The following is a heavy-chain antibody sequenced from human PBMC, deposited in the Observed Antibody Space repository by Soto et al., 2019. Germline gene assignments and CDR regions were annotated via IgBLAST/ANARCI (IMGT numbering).Heavy chain of an antibody. V-gene: IGHV3-7*03. CDR2: IKQDGSEK. D-gene: IGHD3-22*01. Sequence: EVQLVESGGGLVQPGGSLRLSCAASGFTFSSYWMSWVRQAPGKGLEWVANIKQDGSEKYYVDSVKGRFTISRDNAKNSLYLQMNSLRAEDTAVHYCARDSEKSSGYSRHTGDYWGQGTLVTVSS. J-gene: IGHJ4*02. CDR3: ARDSEKSSGYSRHTGDY. CDR1: GFTFSSYW.